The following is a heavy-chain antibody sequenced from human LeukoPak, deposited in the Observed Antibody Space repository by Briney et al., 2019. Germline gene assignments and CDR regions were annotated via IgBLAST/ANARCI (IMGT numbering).Heavy chain of an antibody. CDR3: AALASYYDISHYYGMDV. D-gene: IGHD3-9*01. CDR2: IYTSGST. Sequence: SETLSLTCTVSGGSISSYYWSWIRQPAGKGLEWIGRIYTSGSTNYNPSLKSRVTTSVDTSKNQFSLKLSSVTAADTAVYYCAALASYYDISHYYGMDVWGQGTTVTVSS. V-gene: IGHV4-4*07. CDR1: GGSISSYY. J-gene: IGHJ6*02.